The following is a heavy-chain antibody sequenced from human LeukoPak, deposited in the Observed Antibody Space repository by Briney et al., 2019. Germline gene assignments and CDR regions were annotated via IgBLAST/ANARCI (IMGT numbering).Heavy chain of an antibody. Sequence: GRSLRLSCAASGFTFSSYGMHWVPQAPGKGLEWVAVISYDGSNKYYADSVKGRFTISRDNSKNTLYLQMNSLRAEDTAVYYCAKDRDWYYFDYWGQGTLVTVSS. V-gene: IGHV3-30*18. CDR1: GFTFSSYG. CDR3: AKDRDWYYFDY. CDR2: ISYDGSNK. D-gene: IGHD5-24*01. J-gene: IGHJ4*02.